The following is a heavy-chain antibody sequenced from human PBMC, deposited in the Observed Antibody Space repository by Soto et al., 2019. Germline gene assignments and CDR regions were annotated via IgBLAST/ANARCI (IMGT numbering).Heavy chain of an antibody. D-gene: IGHD3-10*01. CDR1: GFTFSSYG. Sequence: QVQLVESGGGVVQPGRSLRLSCAASGFTFSSYGMHWVRQAPGKGLEWVAVIWYDGSNKYYADSVKGRFTISRDNSKNMLYLQMNSLRAEDTAVYYCARGLWFGEGAYYGMDVWGQGTTVTVSS. CDR2: IWYDGSNK. V-gene: IGHV3-33*01. CDR3: ARGLWFGEGAYYGMDV. J-gene: IGHJ6*02.